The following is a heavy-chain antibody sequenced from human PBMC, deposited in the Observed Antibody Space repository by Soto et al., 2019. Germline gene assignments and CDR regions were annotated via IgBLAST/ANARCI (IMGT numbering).Heavy chain of an antibody. V-gene: IGHV4-59*12. CDR3: ARGYDYYDSSGYPYAAEYFQH. CDR1: GGSISGYY. J-gene: IGHJ1*01. D-gene: IGHD3-22*01. CDR2: IYYSGST. Sequence: SETLSLTWTVSGGSISGYYWSWIRQPPGKGLEWIGYIYYSGSTYYNPSLKSRVTISVDTSKNQFSLKLSSVTAADTAVYYCARGYDYYDSSGYPYAAEYFQHWGQGTLVTVSS.